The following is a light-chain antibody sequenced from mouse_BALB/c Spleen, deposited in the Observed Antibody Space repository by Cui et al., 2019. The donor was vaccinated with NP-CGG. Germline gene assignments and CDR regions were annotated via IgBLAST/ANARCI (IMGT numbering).Light chain of an antibody. Sequence: HAVVTQDSALTTSPGETVTLTCRSSTGAVTTSNYANWVQEKPDHLFTGLIGGTNNRAPGVPARFSGSLIGDKAALTITGAQTEDEAIYFCAPWYSKHWVFGGGTKLTVL. J-gene: IGLJ1*01. CDR3: APWYSKHWV. V-gene: IGLV1*01. CDR2: GTN. CDR1: TGAVTTSNY.